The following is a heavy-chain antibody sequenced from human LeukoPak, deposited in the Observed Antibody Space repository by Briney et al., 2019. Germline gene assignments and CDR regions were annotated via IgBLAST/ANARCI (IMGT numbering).Heavy chain of an antibody. Sequence: SETLSLTCAVYGGSFSGYYWSWIRQPPGKGLEWIGEINHSGSTNYNPSLKSRVTVSVDTSKNQFSLKLSSVTAADTAVYYCARGANDYGDYVPYYYYYMDVWGKGTTVTVSS. J-gene: IGHJ6*03. CDR3: ARGANDYGDYVPYYYYYMDV. D-gene: IGHD4-17*01. V-gene: IGHV4-34*01. CDR1: GGSFSGYY. CDR2: INHSGST.